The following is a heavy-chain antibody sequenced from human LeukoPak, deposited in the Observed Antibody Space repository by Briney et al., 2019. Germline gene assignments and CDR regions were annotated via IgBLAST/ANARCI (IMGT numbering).Heavy chain of an antibody. J-gene: IGHJ4*02. V-gene: IGHV4-34*01. D-gene: IGHD3-10*01. CDR1: GGSFSGYY. Sequence: SETLSLSCAVYGGSFSGYYLNWIRQPPGKGLEWIGEIDRGGSTNYNPSLKSRITISVDTSKNQFSLKLTSATAADTAVYYCARNYNYGRYFFDSWGQGILVTVSS. CDR3: ARNYNYGRYFFDS. CDR2: IDRGGST.